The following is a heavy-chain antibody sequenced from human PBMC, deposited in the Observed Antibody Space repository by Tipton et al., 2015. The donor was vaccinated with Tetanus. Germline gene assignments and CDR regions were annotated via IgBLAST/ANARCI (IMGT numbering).Heavy chain of an antibody. CDR1: GGSSSSFY. V-gene: IGHV4-34*01. D-gene: IGHD1-14*01. CDR2: INHRGGT. Sequence: TLSLTCGVSGGSSSSFYWSWIRQPPGKGLEWIGEINHRGGTSYNPSLKSRVTISVDTSKNQFSLKLSSVTAADTAGYYCARGTGDYWGQGTLVTVSS. CDR3: ARGTGDY. J-gene: IGHJ4*02.